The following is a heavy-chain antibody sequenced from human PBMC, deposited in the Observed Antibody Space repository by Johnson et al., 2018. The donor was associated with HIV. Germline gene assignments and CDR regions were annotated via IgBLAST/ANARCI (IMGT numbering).Heavy chain of an antibody. CDR1: GFTFSTYG. D-gene: IGHD3-22*01. V-gene: IGHV3-33*08. CDR3: TTGITMIVGDAFDI. J-gene: IGHJ3*02. CDR2: IWYDGSNK. Sequence: QVQVVESGGGLVQPGRSLRLSCAASGFTFSTYGMHWVRQAPGKGLEWVAVIWYDGSNKYYADSVKGRFTISRDNSKNTLYLQMNSLRAEDTAVYYCTTGITMIVGDAFDIWGQGTMVTVSS.